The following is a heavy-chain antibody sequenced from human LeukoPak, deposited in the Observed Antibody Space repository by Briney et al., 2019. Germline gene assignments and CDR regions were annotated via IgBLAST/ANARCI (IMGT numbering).Heavy chain of an antibody. CDR1: GFTVNSND. CDR2: IYISGVT. CDR3: AQRSPSY. J-gene: IGHJ4*02. V-gene: IGHV3-66*01. D-gene: IGHD3-10*01. Sequence: GGSLRPSCTVSGFTVNSNDMNWVRQAPGKGLEWVSLIYISGVTKYADSVQGRFTLSRDNSKNTLYLQMNSLRAEDTAVYYCAQRSPSYWGQGTLVTVSS.